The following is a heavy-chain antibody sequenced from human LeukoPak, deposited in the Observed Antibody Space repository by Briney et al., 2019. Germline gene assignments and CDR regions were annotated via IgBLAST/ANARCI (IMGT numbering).Heavy chain of an antibody. J-gene: IGHJ4*02. Sequence: GGSLRLSCAASGFTFSTYAIHWVRQAPGQGLEWVAVIWFDGSDKYYSDSVKGRFTISRDNSRNTLYLQMNSLRAEDTAVYYCAKGGGNYYQRFFDYWGQGTLVTVSS. D-gene: IGHD1-26*01. CDR2: IWFDGSDK. V-gene: IGHV3-33*06. CDR1: GFTFSTYA. CDR3: AKGGGNYYQRFFDY.